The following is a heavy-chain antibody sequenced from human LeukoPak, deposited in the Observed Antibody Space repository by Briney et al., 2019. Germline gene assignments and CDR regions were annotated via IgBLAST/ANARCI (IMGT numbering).Heavy chain of an antibody. CDR2: IYYSGST. CDR3: AREVSFSHYYDSSGFFGWFDP. V-gene: IGHV4-39*02. CDR1: GGSISSSSYY. D-gene: IGHD3-22*01. Sequence: KTSETLSLTCTVSGGSISSSSYYWGWIRQPPGTGLEWIGSIYYSGSTYYNPSLKSRVTISVDTSKNQFSLKLSSVTAADTAVYYCAREVSFSHYYDSSGFFGWFDPWGQGTLVTVSS. J-gene: IGHJ5*02.